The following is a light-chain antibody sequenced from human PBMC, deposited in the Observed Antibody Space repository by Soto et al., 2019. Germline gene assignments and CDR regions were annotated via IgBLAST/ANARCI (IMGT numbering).Light chain of an antibody. CDR2: WAS. V-gene: IGKV4-1*01. Sequence: VMTQSPATLSVSPGEGVTLSCRASQGIGDTLAWYQQKPGQPPKLLIYWASTRESGVPDRFSGSGSGTDFTLTISSLQAEDVAVYYCQQYYSTPWTFGQGTKVDIK. J-gene: IGKJ1*01. CDR3: QQYYSTPWT. CDR1: QGIGDT.